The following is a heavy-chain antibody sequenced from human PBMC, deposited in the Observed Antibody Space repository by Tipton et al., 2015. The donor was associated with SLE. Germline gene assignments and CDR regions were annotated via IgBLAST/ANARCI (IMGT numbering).Heavy chain of an antibody. V-gene: IGHV4-31*03. D-gene: IGHD2-21*02. CDR1: GGSISSGGYY. Sequence: TLSLTCTVSGGSISSGGYYLTWIRQHPGKGLEWIGYIYYTGTSNYNPSLKSRITMSVDTSMNQFSLKLTSVTAADTAVYYCARGMVTWRGAIIGVDVWGQGTTVNVSS. CDR3: ARGMVTWRGAIIGVDV. J-gene: IGHJ6*02. CDR2: IYYTGTS.